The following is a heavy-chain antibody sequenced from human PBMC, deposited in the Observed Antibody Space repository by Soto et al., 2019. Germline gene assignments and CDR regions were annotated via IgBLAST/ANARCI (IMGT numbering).Heavy chain of an antibody. CDR1: GFTFSSHV. D-gene: IGHD2-21*01. Sequence: EVQLVESGGGLVQPGGSLSLSCAASGFTFSSHVSGWVRQAPGKGLVWVAKIKKEGFEKVDMDSMKGRFTISRDNAKNSLFLQMDSLRAEDTALYYCAMISGAPTSYWYFDLWGRGTLVTVSS. CDR2: IKKEGFEK. V-gene: IGHV3-7*01. J-gene: IGHJ2*01. CDR3: AMISGAPTSYWYFDL.